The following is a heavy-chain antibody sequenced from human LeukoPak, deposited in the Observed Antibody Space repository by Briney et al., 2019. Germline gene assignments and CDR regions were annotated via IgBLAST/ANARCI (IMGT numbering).Heavy chain of an antibody. V-gene: IGHV4-4*02. CDR1: SGSLFNSNW. Sequence: PSETLSLTCSVSSGSLFNSNWWSWVRPPPGKGLEWIGEILHTGPTNFNPSLKSRVTISMDKSKNQLSLRLNSVTAADTAIYYCVRGGTYYLPYWGQGILVTVSS. D-gene: IGHD1-26*01. CDR2: ILHTGPT. CDR3: VRGGTYYLPY. J-gene: IGHJ4*02.